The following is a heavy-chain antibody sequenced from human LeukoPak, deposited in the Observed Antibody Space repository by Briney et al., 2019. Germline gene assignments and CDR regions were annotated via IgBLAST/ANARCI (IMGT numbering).Heavy chain of an antibody. V-gene: IGHV1-46*01. CDR1: GYTSTNYY. CDR2: ISTSGGIT. Sequence: VASVKVSCKASGYTSTNYYMHWVRQAPGQGLEWMGMISTSGGITTYAQKFQGRVTMTRDTSTSTVYMELSSLRSEDTAVYYCARDSGSYPSDAFDIWGQGTMVTVYS. D-gene: IGHD1-26*01. J-gene: IGHJ3*02. CDR3: ARDSGSYPSDAFDI.